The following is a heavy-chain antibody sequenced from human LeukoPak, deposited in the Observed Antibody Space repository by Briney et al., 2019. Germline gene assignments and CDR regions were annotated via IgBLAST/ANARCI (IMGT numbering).Heavy chain of an antibody. Sequence: QTGRSLRLSCAASGLTFSSYAMHWVRQAPGKGLEWVAVISYDGSNKYYADSVKGRFTISRDNSKNTLYLQMNSLRAEDTAVYYCARAYNWNSDAFDIWGQGTMVTVSS. J-gene: IGHJ3*02. CDR1: GLTFSSYA. CDR3: ARAYNWNSDAFDI. D-gene: IGHD1-7*01. CDR2: ISYDGSNK. V-gene: IGHV3-30*01.